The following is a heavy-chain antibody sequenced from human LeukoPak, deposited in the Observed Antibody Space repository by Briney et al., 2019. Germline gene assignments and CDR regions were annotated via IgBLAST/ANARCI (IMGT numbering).Heavy chain of an antibody. D-gene: IGHD5-24*01. CDR1: RGSITPHY. CDR3: AREVEMATQFDY. V-gene: IGHV4-4*07. CDR2: ISPTGST. Sequence: SETLSLTCTVSRGSITPHYWSWIGQPAGKGLDWIGRISPTGSTNYNPSLNSRVTMSVDTSKNQLSLTLNYVTAADTAVYYCAREVEMATQFDYWGQGTLVTVSS. J-gene: IGHJ4*02.